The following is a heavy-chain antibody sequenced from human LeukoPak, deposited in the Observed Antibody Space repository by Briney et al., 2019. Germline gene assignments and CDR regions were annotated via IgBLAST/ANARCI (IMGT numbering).Heavy chain of an antibody. CDR2: IIPIFGTA. CDR3: ARDRPDYYDSSGYPYYFDY. Sequence: ASVKVSCTASGGTFSSYAISWVRQAPGQGLEWMGGIIPIFGTANYAQKFQGRVTITADESTSTAYMELSSLRSEDTAVYYCARDRPDYYDSSGYPYYFDYWGQGTLVTVSS. D-gene: IGHD3-22*01. V-gene: IGHV1-69*13. J-gene: IGHJ4*02. CDR1: GGTFSSYA.